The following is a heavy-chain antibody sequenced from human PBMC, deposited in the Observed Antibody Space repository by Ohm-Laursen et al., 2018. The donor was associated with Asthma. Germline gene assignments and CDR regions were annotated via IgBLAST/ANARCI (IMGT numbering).Heavy chain of an antibody. D-gene: IGHD3-3*01. CDR2: INSDGSST. V-gene: IGHV3-74*01. CDR1: GFTFSSYD. Sequence: SLRLSCAASGFTFSSYDMHWVRQAPGKGLVWVSRINSDGSSTSYADSVKGRFTISRDNAKNTLYLQMNSLRAEDTAVYYCARDLRDFRSYYGMDVWGQGTTVTVSS. J-gene: IGHJ6*02. CDR3: ARDLRDFRSYYGMDV.